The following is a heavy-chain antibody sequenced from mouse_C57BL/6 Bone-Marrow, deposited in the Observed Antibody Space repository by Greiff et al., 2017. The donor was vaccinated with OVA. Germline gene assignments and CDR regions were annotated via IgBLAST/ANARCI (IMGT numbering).Heavy chain of an antibody. Sequence: VQLQQSGPELVKPGASVKISCKASGYAFSSSWMNWVKQRPGKGLEWIGRIYPGDGDTNYNGKFKGKATLTADKSSSTAYMQLSSLTSEDSAVYFCAREGYYGSRGGYWGQGTTLTVSS. CDR2: IYPGDGDT. V-gene: IGHV1-82*01. D-gene: IGHD1-1*01. CDR3: AREGYYGSRGGY. CDR1: GYAFSSSW. J-gene: IGHJ2*01.